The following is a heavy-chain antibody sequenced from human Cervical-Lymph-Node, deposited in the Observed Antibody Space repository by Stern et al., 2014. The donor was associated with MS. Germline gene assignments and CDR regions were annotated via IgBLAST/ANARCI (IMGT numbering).Heavy chain of an antibody. D-gene: IGHD6-19*01. CDR1: GYTFTSFA. V-gene: IGHV1-3*01. CDR3: TRACYGSQFGY. Sequence: QVQLVQSGAEVKKPGASVKISCTASGYTFTSFALHWVRQAPGQRPEWMGWIILTNGNTKYAQNLQARFPITTSPSPNPIYMALTRLRSEDTGIYYCTRACYGSQFGYWGQGTLVTVSS. J-gene: IGHJ4*02. CDR2: IILTNGNT.